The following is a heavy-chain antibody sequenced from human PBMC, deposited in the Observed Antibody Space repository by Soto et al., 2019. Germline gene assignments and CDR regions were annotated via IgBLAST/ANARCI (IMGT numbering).Heavy chain of an antibody. CDR1: GGTFSSYA. V-gene: IGHV1-69*01. CDR2: IIPIFGTA. D-gene: IGHD2-8*01. J-gene: IGHJ5*02. Sequence: QVQLVQSGAEVKKPWSSVKVSCKDSGGTFSSYAISWVRQAPGQGLEWMGGIIPIFGTANYVQKFQGRVTITADESTSTAYMELSSLRSEATAVYYCARDGGYCTNGVCYPGSWGQGTLVTVSS. CDR3: ARDGGYCTNGVCYPGS.